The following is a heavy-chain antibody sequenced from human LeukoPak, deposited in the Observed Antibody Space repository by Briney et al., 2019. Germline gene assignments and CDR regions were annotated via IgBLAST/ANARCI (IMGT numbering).Heavy chain of an antibody. CDR2: INSDGSST. CDR1: GFTFSSYW. J-gene: IGHJ4*02. Sequence: GSLRLSCAASGFTFSSYWMHWVRQAPGKGLVWVSRINSDGSSTSYADSVKGRFTISRDNAKNTLDLQMNSLRADDTAVYYCARSMVRGVLQYWGQGTLVTVSS. D-gene: IGHD3-10*01. V-gene: IGHV3-74*01. CDR3: ARSMVRGVLQY.